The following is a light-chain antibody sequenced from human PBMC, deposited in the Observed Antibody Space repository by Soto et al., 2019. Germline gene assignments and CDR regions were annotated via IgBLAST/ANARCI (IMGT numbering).Light chain of an antibody. V-gene: IGLV1-44*01. CDR2: NNN. CDR3: QSHDNTLITTWV. CDR1: NSNIGSNT. J-gene: IGLJ3*02. Sequence: QSVLTQPPSASGTPGQRVTISCSGSNSNIGSNTVNWYQQFPGAAPKLLIYNNNIRPSGVPDRFSGSKSGTSASLAITGLQAEDEADYFCQSHDNTLITTWVFGGGTKLTVL.